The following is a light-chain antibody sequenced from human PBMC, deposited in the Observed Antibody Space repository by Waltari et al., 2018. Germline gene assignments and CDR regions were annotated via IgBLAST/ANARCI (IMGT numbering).Light chain of an antibody. CDR1: QSVSSSY. J-gene: IGKJ1*01. CDR3: QQYGSSPR. Sequence: DIVLTQSPGPLSLSPGERATLSCRASQSVSSSYLAWYQQKPGQAPRLLIYGASSRATGIPDRFSGSGSGTDFTLTISRLEPEDFAVYYCQQYGSSPRFGQGTKVGIK. CDR2: GAS. V-gene: IGKV3-20*01.